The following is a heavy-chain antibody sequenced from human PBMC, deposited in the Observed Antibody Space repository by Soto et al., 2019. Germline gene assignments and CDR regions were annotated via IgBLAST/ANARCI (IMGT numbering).Heavy chain of an antibody. V-gene: IGHV4-39*01. CDR2: AYYSEST. D-gene: IGHD1-1*01. J-gene: IGHJ4*02. CDR3: ASHSHWKVDS. CDR1: GDSIRSSTYQ. Sequence: SETLSLTCTVSGDSIRSSTYQWGWIRQPPGRGREWIGSAYYSESTYYNPSLKSRGTIPVDTSKNQFSLKVNSVIASDTAVYSCASHSHWKVDSWGQGTLVTVSS.